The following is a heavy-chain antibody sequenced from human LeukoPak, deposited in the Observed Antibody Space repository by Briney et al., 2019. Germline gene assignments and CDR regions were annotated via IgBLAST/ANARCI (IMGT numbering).Heavy chain of an antibody. V-gene: IGHV4-4*07. CDR3: ARQSGYSQSYFDY. D-gene: IGHD5-18*01. CDR1: GGSISSYY. CDR2: IYTSGTT. Sequence: PSETLSLTCTVSGGSISSYYWSWIRQTAGKGLEWIGRIYTSGTTNYNPSLRSRVTISIDTSKNQFSLKLSSLTAADAAVYYCARQSGYSQSYFDYWGQGTLVTVSS. J-gene: IGHJ4*02.